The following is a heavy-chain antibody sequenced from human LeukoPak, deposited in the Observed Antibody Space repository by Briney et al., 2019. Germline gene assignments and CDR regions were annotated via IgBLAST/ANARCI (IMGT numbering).Heavy chain of an antibody. J-gene: IGHJ1*01. CDR3: AKDDDWGRYKH. Sequence: GGSLRLSCAASGFIFSSYSMNWVRQAPGKGLEWVSYISSSSSTMYYAASVKGRFSISRDNAQNSLYLQMNSLRAEDTAVYYCAKDDDWGRYKHWGQGTLVTVSS. CDR2: ISSSSSTM. V-gene: IGHV3-48*01. CDR1: GFIFSSYS. D-gene: IGHD3-16*01.